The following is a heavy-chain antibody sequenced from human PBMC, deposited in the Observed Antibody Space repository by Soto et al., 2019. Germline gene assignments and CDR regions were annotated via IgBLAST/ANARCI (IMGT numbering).Heavy chain of an antibody. CDR3: ARQGYSGSYYSDY. J-gene: IGHJ4*02. D-gene: IGHD1-26*01. CDR2: IKQDGSEK. CDR1: GFTFSSYW. V-gene: IGHV3-7*03. Sequence: EVQLVESGGGLVQPGGSLRLSCAASGFTFSSYWMSWVRQAPGKGLEWVANIKQDGSEKYYVDSVKGRFTISRDNAKNSLYLQMNSLRAEDTPVYYCARQGYSGSYYSDYWGQGTLVTVSS.